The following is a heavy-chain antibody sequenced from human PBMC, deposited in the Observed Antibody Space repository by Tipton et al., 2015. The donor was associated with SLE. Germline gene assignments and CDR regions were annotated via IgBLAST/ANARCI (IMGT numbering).Heavy chain of an antibody. V-gene: IGHV4-59*01. Sequence: TLSLTCTVSGGSISSYYWSWIRQPPGKGLEWIGYIYYSGSTNYNPSLKSRVTISVDTSKNQFSRKLSSVTAADTALYYFAGDRGRGYFQPWGQGPLVTVSS. J-gene: IGHJ1*01. CDR1: GGSISSYY. CDR2: IYYSGST. D-gene: IGHD3-10*01. CDR3: AGDRGRGYFQP.